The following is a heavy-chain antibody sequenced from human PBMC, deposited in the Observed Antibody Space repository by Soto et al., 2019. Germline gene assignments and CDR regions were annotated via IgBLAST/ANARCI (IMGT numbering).Heavy chain of an antibody. CDR1: GESFCRYY. CDR2: INHSGST. D-gene: IGHD2-8*02. J-gene: IGHJ4*02. V-gene: IGHV4-34*01. Sequence: PSETLSLTCAVYGESFCRYYSTWIRQPPGTGLEWIGEINHSGSTNYNPSLKSRVTISVDTSKNQFSLKLTSVTAADTAVYYCARDKITGLFDYWGQGTLVTVSS. CDR3: ARDKITGLFDY.